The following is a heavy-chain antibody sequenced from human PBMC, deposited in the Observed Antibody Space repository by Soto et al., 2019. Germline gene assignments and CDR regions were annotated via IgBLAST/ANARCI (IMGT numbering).Heavy chain of an antibody. Sequence: EVQLVESGGGLVQPGGSLKLSWAAPGFTFSGPAVHWVRQASGKGRGGVGRIRSKAKNYATGYAASVKGRFTISRDDSKNTAYLQMNSLKTEDTAVYYCTRHAVQYCGGDCYLLPYFDLWGRGTLVTVSS. J-gene: IGHJ2*01. D-gene: IGHD2-21*02. V-gene: IGHV3-73*02. CDR2: IRSKAKNYAT. CDR3: TRHAVQYCGGDCYLLPYFDL. CDR1: GFTFSGPA.